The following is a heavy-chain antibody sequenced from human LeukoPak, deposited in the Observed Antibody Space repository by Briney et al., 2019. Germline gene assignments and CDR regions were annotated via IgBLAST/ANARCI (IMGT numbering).Heavy chain of an antibody. CDR1: GYTFTAYY. J-gene: IGHJ4*02. V-gene: IGHV1-2*02. CDR3: ARDYYGSGTYYKDY. D-gene: IGHD3-10*01. CDR2: IHPNSCGT. Sequence: ASVKVSCKASGYTFTAYYLHWVRQAPGQGLEWMGWIHPNSCGTNYAQNFQGRVSMTTDTSISTVYMELSRLRSDDTAVYYCARDYYGSGTYYKDYWGQGTLVTVSS.